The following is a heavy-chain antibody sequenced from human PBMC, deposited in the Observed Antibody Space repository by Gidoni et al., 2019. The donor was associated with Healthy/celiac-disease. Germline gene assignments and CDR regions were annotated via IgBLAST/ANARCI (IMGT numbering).Heavy chain of an antibody. J-gene: IGHJ4*02. CDR3: ARDGLGSPNPYY. Sequence: QVQLVESGGGVVQSGRSLRLSCAASGFTFSSYAMPWVRQAPGKGLEWVAVISYDGSNKYYADSVKGRFTISRDNSKNTLYLQMNSLRAEDTAVYYCARDGLGSPNPYYWGQGTLVTVSS. CDR2: ISYDGSNK. V-gene: IGHV3-30*04. D-gene: IGHD1-26*01. CDR1: GFTFSSYA.